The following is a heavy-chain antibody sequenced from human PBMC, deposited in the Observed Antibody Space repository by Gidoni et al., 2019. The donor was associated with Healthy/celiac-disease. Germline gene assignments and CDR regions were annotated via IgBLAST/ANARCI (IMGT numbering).Heavy chain of an antibody. D-gene: IGHD1-26*01. V-gene: IGHV1-24*01. CDR2: FDPEDGET. CDR3: ANRGGNSGWWRYYGMDV. Sequence: QVQLVQSGAEVKKPGASVMVSCKVSGYTLTVLSMPWVRQAPGKGLEGMGGFDPEDGETIYAQKFQGRVTMTEDTSTDTAYMELSSLRSEDTAVYYCANRGGNSGWWRYYGMDVWGQGTTVTVSS. J-gene: IGHJ6*02. CDR1: GYTLTVLS.